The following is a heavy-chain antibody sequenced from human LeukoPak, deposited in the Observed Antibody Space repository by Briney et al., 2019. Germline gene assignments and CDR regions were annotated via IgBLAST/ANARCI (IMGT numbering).Heavy chain of an antibody. Sequence: SETLSLTCTVSGVSISSYYWSWIRQPPGKGLEWIGYTYYSGSTNYNPSLKSRVTISVDTSKYQFSLKLSSVTAADTAVYYCARGSGSATPFPFDYWGQGTLVTVSS. CDR1: GVSISSYY. D-gene: IGHD1-26*01. V-gene: IGHV4-59*01. J-gene: IGHJ4*02. CDR2: TYYSGST. CDR3: ARGSGSATPFPFDY.